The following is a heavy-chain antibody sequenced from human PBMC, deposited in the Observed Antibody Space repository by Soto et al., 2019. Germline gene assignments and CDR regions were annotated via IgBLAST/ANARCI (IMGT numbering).Heavy chain of an antibody. CDR2: MSDDGSKK. D-gene: IGHD3-16*01. J-gene: IGHJ4*02. CDR1: GFSFSNYG. Sequence: QVQLVESGGGVVQPGRSLRLSCAASGFSFSNYGMPWVRRPPGKGLEWVAEMSDDGSKKYYGDSVKGRFTISRDNSKNTLYLLMDSLRPEDTAMYYCAKELRETGGYYFDCWGQGTLVTVSS. V-gene: IGHV3-30*18. CDR3: AKELRETGGYYFDC.